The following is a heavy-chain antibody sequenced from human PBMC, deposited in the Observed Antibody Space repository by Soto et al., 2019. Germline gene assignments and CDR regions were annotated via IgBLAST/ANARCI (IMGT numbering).Heavy chain of an antibody. Sequence: GSLRLSCAASGFTFSSYAMHWVRQAPGKGLEYVSAISSNGDSTYYANSVEGRFTISRDNSKNTLYLQMGSLRAEDMAVYYCARGDGYNPYYFDYWGQGTLVTVSS. V-gene: IGHV3-64*01. J-gene: IGHJ4*02. CDR1: GFTFSSYA. CDR2: ISSNGDST. CDR3: ARGDGYNPYYFDY. D-gene: IGHD5-12*01.